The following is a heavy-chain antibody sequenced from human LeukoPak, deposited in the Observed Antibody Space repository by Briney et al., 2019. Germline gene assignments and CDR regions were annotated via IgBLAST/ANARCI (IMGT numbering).Heavy chain of an antibody. CDR3: ARDDFSTYPGLYYFDY. J-gene: IGHJ4*02. V-gene: IGHV1-3*01. CDR1: GYTFTHYA. Sequence: GASVKVSCKASGYTFTHYAVHWVRQAPGQRLEWMGWTNVGNDYTESSQKFQDRLTITSDTAATTVYMELSSLRSEDTAVYYCARDDFSTYPGLYYFDYWGQGSLVTVSS. D-gene: IGHD4-11*01. CDR2: TNVGNDYT.